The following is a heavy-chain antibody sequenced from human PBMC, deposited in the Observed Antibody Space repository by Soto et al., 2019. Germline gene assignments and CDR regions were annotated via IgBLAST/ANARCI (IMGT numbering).Heavy chain of an antibody. D-gene: IGHD2-2*01. Sequence: QVRLVQSGAEVKKPGASVKVSCKASGYAFAIYYMHWVRQAPGQGLEWMGIIDPSGGSTSYAQKLRARAPRTKDTSTSTVYMELSSLRGEDTAVYYCARGGGCSSTTCLTNCNADWFDPWGQGTLVTVSS. V-gene: IGHV1-46*01. CDR1: GYAFAIYY. CDR2: IDPSGGST. J-gene: IGHJ5*02. CDR3: ARGGGCSSTTCLTNCNADWFDP.